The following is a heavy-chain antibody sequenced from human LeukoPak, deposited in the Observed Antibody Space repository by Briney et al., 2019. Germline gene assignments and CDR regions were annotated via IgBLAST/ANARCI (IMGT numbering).Heavy chain of an antibody. D-gene: IGHD3-22*01. Sequence: GASVKVSCKASGGTFSSYAISWVRQAPGQGLEWMGIINPSGGSTSYAQKFQGRVTMTRDTSTSTVYMELSSLRSEDTAVYYCAEERGGGSGYYPYLDYWGQGTLVTVSS. V-gene: IGHV1-46*01. CDR3: AEERGGGSGYYPYLDY. CDR1: GGTFSSYA. J-gene: IGHJ4*02. CDR2: INPSGGST.